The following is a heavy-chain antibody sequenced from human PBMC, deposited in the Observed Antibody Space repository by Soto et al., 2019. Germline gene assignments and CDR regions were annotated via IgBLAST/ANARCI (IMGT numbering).Heavy chain of an antibody. Sequence: QVQLQESGPGLVKPSGTLSLTCAVSGGSISSSNWWSWVRQPPGKGLEWIGEIYHSGSTNYNPSLKSRVTRAVYKPKNQFSLKLRSVTAADTAVYYCARGPQYYDFWGGYYYYGMDVWGQGTTVTVSS. J-gene: IGHJ6*02. D-gene: IGHD3-3*01. CDR3: ARGPQYYDFWGGYYYYGMDV. V-gene: IGHV4-4*02. CDR2: IYHSGST. CDR1: GGSISSSNW.